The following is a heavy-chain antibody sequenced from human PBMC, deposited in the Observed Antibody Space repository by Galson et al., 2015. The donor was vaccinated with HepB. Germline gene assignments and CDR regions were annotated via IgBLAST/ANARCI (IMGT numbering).Heavy chain of an antibody. D-gene: IGHD2-2*01. CDR1: GFTFSTYA. V-gene: IGHV3-23*01. CDR3: AGDPGVIPIHYVDY. J-gene: IGHJ4*02. Sequence: SLRLSCAASGFTFSTYATNWVRQAPGKGLEWASGISSTGMSTYYADSVKGRVTISRDNSMNTPYLQMTSLRAEDTDVYDCAGDPGVIPIHYVDYWGQGTLVIVSS. CDR2: ISSTGMST.